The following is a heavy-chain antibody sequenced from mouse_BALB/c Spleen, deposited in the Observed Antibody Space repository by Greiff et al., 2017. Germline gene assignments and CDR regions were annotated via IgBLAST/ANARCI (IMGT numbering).Heavy chain of an antibody. D-gene: IGHD2-4*01. CDR3: ARYYDDGYYAMDY. J-gene: IGHJ4*01. Sequence: EVQVVESGGGLVQPGGSRKLSCAASGFTFSSFGMHWVRQAPEKGLEWVAYISSGSSTIYYADTVKGRFTISRDNPKNTLFLQMTSLRSEDTAMYYCARYYDDGYYAMDYWGQGTSVTVSS. CDR2: ISSGSSTI. CDR1: GFTFSSFG. V-gene: IGHV5-17*02.